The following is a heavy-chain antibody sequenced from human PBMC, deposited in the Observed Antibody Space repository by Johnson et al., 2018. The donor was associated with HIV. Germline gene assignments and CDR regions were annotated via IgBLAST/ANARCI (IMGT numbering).Heavy chain of an antibody. CDR2: ISYDGSHK. CDR3: AREKYTIHAFDI. J-gene: IGHJ3*02. D-gene: IGHD2-2*02. Sequence: QVQLVESGGGVVQPGRSLRLSCAASGFTVSSYAMHWVRQAPGKGLEWEAVISYDGSHKYYADSVKGRFTSSRDKSKNTLYLQMNSLRAEDTAVYYCAREKYTIHAFDIWGQGTMVTVSS. V-gene: IGHV3-30*04. CDR1: GFTVSSYA.